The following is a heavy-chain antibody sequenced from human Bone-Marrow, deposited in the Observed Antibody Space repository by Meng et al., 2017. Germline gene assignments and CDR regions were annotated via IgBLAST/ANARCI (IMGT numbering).Heavy chain of an antibody. Sequence: QLQLQESGPGLVKPSETLSLTCTVSGGSISSSSYDWGWIRQPPGKGLEWLGSIYYSGSTYYNPSLKSRVTISVDTSKNQFSLKLSSVTAADTAVYYCARQGFLEWLLYRGNWFDPWGQGTLVTVSS. V-gene: IGHV4-39*01. CDR1: GGSISSSSYD. CDR3: ARQGFLEWLLYRGNWFDP. CDR2: IYYSGST. J-gene: IGHJ5*02. D-gene: IGHD3-3*01.